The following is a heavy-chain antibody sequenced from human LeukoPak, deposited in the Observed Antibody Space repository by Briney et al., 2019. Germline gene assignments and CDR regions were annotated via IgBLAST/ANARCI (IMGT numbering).Heavy chain of an antibody. V-gene: IGHV3-64*01. J-gene: IGHJ4*02. D-gene: IGHD4-17*01. CDR3: ARRGSNYGDSMDY. Sequence: PGGSLRLSCAASGFTFSSYDMHWVRQAPGKGLEYVSAISSKGGSTYYANSVKGRLTNSRDNSKNTLYLQMGSLRGEDMAVYYCARRGSNYGDSMDYWGQGTLVTVSS. CDR2: ISSKGGST. CDR1: GFTFSSYD.